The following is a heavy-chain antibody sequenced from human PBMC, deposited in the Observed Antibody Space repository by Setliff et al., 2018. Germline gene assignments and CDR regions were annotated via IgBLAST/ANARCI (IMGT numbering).Heavy chain of an antibody. CDR3: ARDRPRYLDWEMDV. CDR1: GFPLAIYG. Sequence: GGSLRLSCVASGFPLAIYGIHCVRQAPGKGLEWVSYISRGGGIIYYADSVRGRFTISRDDAKNSLYLQMNSLRAEDTAIYYCARDRPRYLDWEMDVWGKGTAVTVSS. D-gene: IGHD3-9*01. CDR2: ISRGGGII. J-gene: IGHJ6*04. V-gene: IGHV3-48*04.